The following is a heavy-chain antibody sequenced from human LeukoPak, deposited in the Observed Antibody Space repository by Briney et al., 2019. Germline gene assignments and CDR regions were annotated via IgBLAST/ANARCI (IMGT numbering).Heavy chain of an antibody. Sequence: PSETLSLTCSVSGVPISTYYWSWLRQSPRKGLEWIAYVYYNGDIMYNPSLKSRVTISLDTSKNQFSLSMTSVTAADTAVYFCARVAITMIRGVRYWFDPWGQGTLVTVSS. D-gene: IGHD3-10*01. V-gene: IGHV4-59*01. CDR2: VYYNGDI. CDR3: ARVAITMIRGVRYWFDP. CDR1: GVPISTYY. J-gene: IGHJ5*02.